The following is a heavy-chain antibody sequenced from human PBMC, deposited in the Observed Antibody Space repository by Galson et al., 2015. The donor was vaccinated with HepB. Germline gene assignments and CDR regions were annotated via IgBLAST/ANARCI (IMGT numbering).Heavy chain of an antibody. V-gene: IGHV4-34*01. CDR2: ITQSGST. D-gene: IGHD3-3*01. J-gene: IGHJ6*01. Sequence: SETLSLTCAVFGGSFSTYHWTWIRQPPGKGLKWIGEITQSGSTHSNPSLKSRVTISMDTSKNQFSLKVRSVTAADTAVYYCARGKGRQVLLDYHYYGMDVWGQGTTVSVSS. CDR3: ARGKGRQVLLDYHYYGMDV. CDR1: GGSFSTYH.